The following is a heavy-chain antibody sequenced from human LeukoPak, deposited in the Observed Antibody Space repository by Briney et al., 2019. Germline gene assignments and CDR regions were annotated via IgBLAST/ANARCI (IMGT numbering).Heavy chain of an antibody. Sequence: GGSLRLSCAASGFTFSSYAMHWVRQAPGKGLEWVAVISYDGSNKYYADSVKGRFTISRDNSKNTLYLQMNSLRAEDTAVYYCARDSRFGELPAGGMDVWGKGTTVTVSS. J-gene: IGHJ6*04. D-gene: IGHD3-10*01. CDR2: ISYDGSNK. CDR1: GFTFSSYA. V-gene: IGHV3-30-3*01. CDR3: ARDSRFGELPAGGMDV.